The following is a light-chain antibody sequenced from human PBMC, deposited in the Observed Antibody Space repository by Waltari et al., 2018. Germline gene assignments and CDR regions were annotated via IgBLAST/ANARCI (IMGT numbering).Light chain of an antibody. CDR1: SSDVGRYNY. CDR2: DVN. V-gene: IGLV2-11*01. CDR3: CSYAGSPYV. J-gene: IGLJ1*01. Sequence: QSALAQPRSVSGSPGQSVTISCAGTSSDVGRYNYVSWYQHHPGQAPKVLIYDVNTRPAGVPVRFSGSKSGNTASLTISGLQAEDEADYYCCSYAGSPYVFGTGTKVTVL.